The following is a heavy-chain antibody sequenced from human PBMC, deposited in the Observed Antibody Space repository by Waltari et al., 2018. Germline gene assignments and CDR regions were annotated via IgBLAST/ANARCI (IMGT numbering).Heavy chain of an antibody. CDR2: IYTSGST. V-gene: IGHV4-4*07. CDR1: GGAISSYY. CDR3: ARGGVGRSPSWYYYGMDV. Sequence: QVQLQESGPGLVKPSETLSLTCTVSGGAISSYYWSWIRQPAGKGLEWIGRIYTSGSTNYNPSPKSRVTMSVDTSKNQFSLKLSSVTAADTAVYYCARGGVGRSPSWYYYGMDVWGQGTTVTVSS. D-gene: IGHD1-26*01. J-gene: IGHJ6*02.